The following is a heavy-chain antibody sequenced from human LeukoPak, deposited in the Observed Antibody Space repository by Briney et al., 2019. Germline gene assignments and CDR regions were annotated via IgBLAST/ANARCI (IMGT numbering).Heavy chain of an antibody. CDR2: IYSGGST. Sequence: PGGSLRLSCAASGFTVSSNYMSWVRQAPGKGLEWVSVIYSGGSTYYADSVKGRFTISRDNSKNTLYLQMNSLRAEDTAVYYCARDSTVTPTPTWDYWGQGTLVTVSS. CDR3: ARDSTVTPTPTWDY. CDR1: GFTVSSNY. J-gene: IGHJ4*02. V-gene: IGHV3-66*01. D-gene: IGHD4-17*01.